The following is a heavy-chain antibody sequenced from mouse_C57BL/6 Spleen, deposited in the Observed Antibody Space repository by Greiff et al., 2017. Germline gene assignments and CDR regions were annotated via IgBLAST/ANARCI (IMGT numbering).Heavy chain of an antibody. Sequence: QVQLQQSGPELVKPGASVKISCKASGYAFSSSWVNWVKQRPGKGLEWIGRIDPGDGDTNYNGKFKGKATLTADKSSSTAYMQLSSLTSEDSAVYFCARDGSSGYDAMDYWGQGTSVTVSS. CDR3: ARDGSSGYDAMDY. V-gene: IGHV1-82*01. CDR2: IDPGDGDT. J-gene: IGHJ4*01. CDR1: GYAFSSSW. D-gene: IGHD1-3*01.